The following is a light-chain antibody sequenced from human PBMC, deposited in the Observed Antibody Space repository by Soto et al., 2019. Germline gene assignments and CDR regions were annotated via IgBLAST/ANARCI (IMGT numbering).Light chain of an antibody. CDR1: QSVTSTY. V-gene: IGKV3-20*01. CDR2: GAS. J-gene: IGKJ1*01. Sequence: EIVLTQSPGTLSLSPGERATLSCRASQSVTSTYLAWYQQKPGQAPRLLIYGASRRATDIPDRFSGSGSGTDFTLTISRLEPEDFAVYYCQQYATSPGTFGQGTKVAIK. CDR3: QQYATSPGT.